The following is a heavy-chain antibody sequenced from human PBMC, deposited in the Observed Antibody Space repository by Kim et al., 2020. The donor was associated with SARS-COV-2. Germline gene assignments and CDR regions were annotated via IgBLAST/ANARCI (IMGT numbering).Heavy chain of an antibody. CDR3: ARGPYGDYVDAFDI. Sequence: GGSLRLSCAASGFTFSSYTMNWVRQAPGKGLEWISYITSSSSTIYYADSVNGRFTISRDNARNALFLQMSSLRDEDTAIYYCARGPYGDYVDAFDIWGRGTVVTVSS. D-gene: IGHD4-17*01. V-gene: IGHV3-48*02. CDR2: ITSSSSTI. CDR1: GFTFSSYT. J-gene: IGHJ3*02.